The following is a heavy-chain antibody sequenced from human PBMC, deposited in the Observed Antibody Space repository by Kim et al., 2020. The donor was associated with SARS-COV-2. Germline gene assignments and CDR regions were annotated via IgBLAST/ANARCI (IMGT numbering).Heavy chain of an antibody. Sequence: ASVKVSCKASGYTFTGYYMHWVRQAPGQGLEWMGWINPNSGGTNYAQKFQGRVTMTRDTSISTAYTELSRLRSDDTAVYYCARREPFYGSSGFDYWGQGTLVTVSS. D-gene: IGHD6-6*01. CDR1: GYTFTGYY. V-gene: IGHV1-2*02. CDR2: INPNSGGT. CDR3: ARREPFYGSSGFDY. J-gene: IGHJ4*02.